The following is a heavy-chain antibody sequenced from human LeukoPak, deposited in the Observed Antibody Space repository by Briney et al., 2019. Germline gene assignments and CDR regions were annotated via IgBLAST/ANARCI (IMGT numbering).Heavy chain of an antibody. D-gene: IGHD4-17*01. CDR2: IYYSGST. CDR3: ARVSLSGDYRVDY. Sequence: SETLSLTCTVSGGSISSGGYYWSWIRQHPGKGLEWIGYIYYSGSTYYNPSLKSRVTISVDTSKNQFSLKLSSVTAADTAVYYCARVSLSGDYRVDYWGQGTLVTVSP. J-gene: IGHJ4*02. V-gene: IGHV4-31*03. CDR1: GGSISSGGYY.